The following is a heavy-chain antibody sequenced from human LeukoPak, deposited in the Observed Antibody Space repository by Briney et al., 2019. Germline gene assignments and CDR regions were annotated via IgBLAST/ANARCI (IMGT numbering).Heavy chain of an antibody. D-gene: IGHD6-19*01. CDR2: IFPGDSDT. J-gene: IGHJ4*02. CDR3: ARLVRSGWYYDY. CDR1: GFTFTSYG. Sequence: PGESLKISCKGSGFTFTSYGIGWVRPMPGKGLEWMGIIFPGDSDTRYSPSFQGQVTISADKSISTAYLQWSSLKASDTAMYYCARLVRSGWYYDYWGQGTLVTVSS. V-gene: IGHV5-51*01.